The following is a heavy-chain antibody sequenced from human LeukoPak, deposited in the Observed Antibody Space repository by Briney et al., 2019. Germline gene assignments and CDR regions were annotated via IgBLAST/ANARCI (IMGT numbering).Heavy chain of an antibody. CDR3: ARALNRVVPAQEYYNYGMDV. Sequence: PGGSLTLSCAASGFTFSSYSMNWVRQAQGKGLEWVSSISSSSSYIYYADSVKGRFTISRDNAKNSLYLQMNSLRAEDTAVYYCARALNRVVPAQEYYNYGMDVWGQGTTVTVSS. J-gene: IGHJ6*02. CDR1: GFTFSSYS. V-gene: IGHV3-21*01. CDR2: ISSSSSYI. D-gene: IGHD2-2*01.